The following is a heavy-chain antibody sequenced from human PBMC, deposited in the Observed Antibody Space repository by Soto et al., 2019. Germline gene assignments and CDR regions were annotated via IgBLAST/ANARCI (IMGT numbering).Heavy chain of an antibody. Sequence: ASVKVSCKASGYTFTSYGISWVRQAPGQGLEWMGWISAYNGNTNYAQKLQGRVTMTTDTSTSTAYMELRSLRSDDTAVYYCARGSWEVITPYCFACGGQGTLVTGSS. D-gene: IGHD3-22*01. V-gene: IGHV1-18*01. CDR3: ARGSWEVITPYCFAC. CDR1: GYTFTSYG. J-gene: IGHJ4*02. CDR2: ISAYNGNT.